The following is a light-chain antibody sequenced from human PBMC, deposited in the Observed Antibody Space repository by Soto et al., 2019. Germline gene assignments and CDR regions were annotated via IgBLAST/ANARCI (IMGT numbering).Light chain of an antibody. CDR3: QKYNSAPQT. V-gene: IGKV1-27*01. J-gene: IGKJ1*01. Sequence: DIQMTQSPSSLSASVGDRVTITCRASQGIGNDLAWFQQKPGQVPKLLIYAASTLKSGVPSRFSGSGSGTDFTLTIISLQPEDVATYYCQKYNSAPQTFGPGTKVEIK. CDR1: QGIGND. CDR2: AAS.